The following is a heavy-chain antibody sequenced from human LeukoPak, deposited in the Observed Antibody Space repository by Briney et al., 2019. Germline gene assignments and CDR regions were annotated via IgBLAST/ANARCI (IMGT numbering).Heavy chain of an antibody. CDR1: GGSISSGGYY. D-gene: IGHD3-3*01. CDR2: IYHSGST. V-gene: IGHV4-30-2*01. J-gene: IGHJ6*03. CDR3: ARGFRGSGYYINGMDV. Sequence: QSSQTLSLTCTVSGGSISSGGYYWSWIRQPPGKGLEWIGYIYHSGSTYYNPSLKSRVTISVDRSRNQFSLKLSSVTAADTAVYYCARGFRGSGYYINGMDVWGKGTTVTVSS.